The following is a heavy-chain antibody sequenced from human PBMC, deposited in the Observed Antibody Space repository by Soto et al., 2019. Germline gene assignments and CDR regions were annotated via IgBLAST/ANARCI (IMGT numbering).Heavy chain of an antibody. CDR1: GCTFINYY. V-gene: IGHV1-18*01. CDR3: AREVAAAGTNWFDP. Sequence: ASVKVSCKASGCTFINYYIHWVRQAPGQGLEWMGWFKANSGNTNYAQKLQGRVTMTTDTSTSTAYMELRSLRSEDTAVYYCAREVAAAGTNWFDPWG. D-gene: IGHD6-13*01. CDR2: FKANSGNT. J-gene: IGHJ5*02.